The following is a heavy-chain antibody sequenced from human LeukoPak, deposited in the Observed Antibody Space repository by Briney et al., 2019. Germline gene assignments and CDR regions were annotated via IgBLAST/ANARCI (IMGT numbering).Heavy chain of an antibody. CDR1: GNSFTNYW. Sequence: GESLQISCKASGNSFTNYWIHWVRQMPGKGLEWMGIIYAGDSDTRYSPSFQGQVIISVDKSISTAFLQWSSLKASDTAIYYCTRHNYGMDVWGQGTTVTVSS. J-gene: IGHJ6*02. CDR3: TRHNYGMDV. V-gene: IGHV5-51*01. CDR2: IYAGDSDT.